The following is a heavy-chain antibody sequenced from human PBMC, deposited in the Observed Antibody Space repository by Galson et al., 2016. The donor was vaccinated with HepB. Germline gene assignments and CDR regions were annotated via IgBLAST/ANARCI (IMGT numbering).Heavy chain of an antibody. CDR2: ISWDGTNI. V-gene: IGHV3-9*01. D-gene: IGHD1-26*01. CDR1: GFKLSHYA. CDR3: AKDCSYSGDRHGYFDY. Sequence: SLRLSCAASGFKLSHYAMPWVRQGPDKGLEGVTGISWDGTNIDYADSVKGRFTISRDNSDNSLSLQMNSLSVDDTALYYCAKDCSYSGDRHGYFDYWGQGTLVTVSS. J-gene: IGHJ4*03.